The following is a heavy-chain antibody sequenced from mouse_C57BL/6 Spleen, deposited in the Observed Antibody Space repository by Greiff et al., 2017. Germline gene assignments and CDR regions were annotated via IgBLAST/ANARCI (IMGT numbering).Heavy chain of an antibody. V-gene: IGHV1-80*01. D-gene: IGHD2-4*01. CDR2: IYPGDGDT. Sequence: QVQLQQSGAELVKPGASVKISCKASGYAFSSYWMNWVKQRPGKGLEWIGQIYPGDGDTNYNGKFKGKATLTADKSSSTAYMQLSSLTSEDSAVYFCARSGKDYDRWAWFADWGQRTLVTVSA. J-gene: IGHJ3*01. CDR3: ARSGKDYDRWAWFAD. CDR1: GYAFSSYW.